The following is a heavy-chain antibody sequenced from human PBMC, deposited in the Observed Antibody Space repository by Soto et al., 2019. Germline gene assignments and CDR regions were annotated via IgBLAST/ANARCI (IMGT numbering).Heavy chain of an antibody. V-gene: IGHV4-59*01. CDR1: GGSISRYY. J-gene: IGHJ6*02. CDR2: MYNTGST. D-gene: IGHD2-21*02. Sequence: SETLSLTFTVSGGSISRYYWSWIRQPPGKGLEWIGYMYNTGSTVYNPSFKSRVTISVDTSKNQFSLKLNSVTAADTAVYYCARDLWGYCGTDCYPLDVWGQGTTVTVS. CDR3: ARDLWGYCGTDCYPLDV.